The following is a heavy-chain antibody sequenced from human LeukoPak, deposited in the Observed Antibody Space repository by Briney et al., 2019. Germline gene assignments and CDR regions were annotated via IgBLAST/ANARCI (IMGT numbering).Heavy chain of an antibody. CDR2: MNPNSGNT. V-gene: IGHV1-8*01. CDR3: ARGRRSYYQNWFDP. D-gene: IGHD3-10*01. J-gene: IGHJ5*02. Sequence: ASVKVSCKASGYTFTSYDSNWVRQATGQGLEWMGWMNPNSGNTGYAQKFQGRVTMTRNTSISTAYMELSSLRSEDTAVYYCARGRRSYYQNWFDPWGQGTLVTVSS. CDR1: GYTFTSYD.